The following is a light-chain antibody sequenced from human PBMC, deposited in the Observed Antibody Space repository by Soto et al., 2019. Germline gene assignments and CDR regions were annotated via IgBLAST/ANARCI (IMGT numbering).Light chain of an antibody. V-gene: IGLV2-23*03. CDR3: CSYAGSSTFYV. CDR2: EGT. Sequence: QSALTQPASVSGSPGQSITISCTRSSTDFENYNLVSWYQHCPDKAPKLIIYEGTKRPSEISDRFSGSESDTTASLTISGLQAEDEADYYCCSYAGSSTFYVFGTGTKLTVL. CDR1: STDFENYNL. J-gene: IGLJ1*01.